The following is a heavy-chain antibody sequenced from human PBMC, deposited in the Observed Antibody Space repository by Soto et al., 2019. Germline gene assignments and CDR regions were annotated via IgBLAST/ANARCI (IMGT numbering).Heavy chain of an antibody. D-gene: IGHD3-3*01. CDR2: ISAYNGNT. CDR1: GYTFTSYG. Sequence: ASVKVSCKASGYTFTSYGISWVRQAPGQGLEWMGWISAYNGNTNYAQKLQGRVTMTTDTSTSTAYMELRSLRSDDTAVYYCARVLEYYDFWSGYYKSYYYYMDVWGKGTTVTVSS. CDR3: ARVLEYYDFWSGYYKSYYYYMDV. V-gene: IGHV1-18*01. J-gene: IGHJ6*03.